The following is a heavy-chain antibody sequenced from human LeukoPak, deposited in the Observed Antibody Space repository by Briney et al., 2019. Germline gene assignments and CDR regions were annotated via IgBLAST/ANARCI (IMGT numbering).Heavy chain of an antibody. D-gene: IGHD3-9*01. J-gene: IGHJ4*02. Sequence: GGSLRLSCAASGFTFSSYAMHWVRQAPGKGLEWVAVISYDGSNKYYADSVKGRFTISRDNAKNSLYLQMNSLRAEDTAVYYCASIMLRYFDWANRGDFDYWGQGTLVTVSS. CDR3: ASIMLRYFDWANRGDFDY. CDR2: ISYDGSNK. CDR1: GFTFSSYA. V-gene: IGHV3-30-3*01.